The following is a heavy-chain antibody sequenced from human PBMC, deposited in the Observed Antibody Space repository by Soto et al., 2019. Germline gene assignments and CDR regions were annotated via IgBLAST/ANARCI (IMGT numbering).Heavy chain of an antibody. CDR2: IGRVSTYI. D-gene: IGHD3-10*01. CDR3: ARVTAGSGSYQIDL. V-gene: IGHV3-21*02. J-gene: IGHJ4*02. CDR1: GFPFSSFS. Sequence: QLVESGGGLVKPGGSLRLSCVASGFPFSSFSLNWIRKAPGKGLEWVSSIGRVSTYIYYADSVRGRFTVSRDNAKNSVYLQMNGLTAEDSGIYYCARVTAGSGSYQIDLWGQGTLVTVSS.